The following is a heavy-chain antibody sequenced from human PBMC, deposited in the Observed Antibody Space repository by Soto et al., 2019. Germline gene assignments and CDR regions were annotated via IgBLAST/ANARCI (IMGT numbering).Heavy chain of an antibody. CDR2: IYTSGGT. CDR3: ARGAAAGVDYGMDI. J-gene: IGHJ6*02. V-gene: IGHV4-4*07. D-gene: IGHD6-13*01. CDR1: GGSISSYY. Sequence: SETLSLTCTVSGGSISSYYWSWIRQPAGKGLEWIGRIYTSGGTNYNPSLKSRVTMLVDTSKKYFFLKLNSVTAADTAVYYCARGAAAGVDYGMDIWGRGTTVTVSS.